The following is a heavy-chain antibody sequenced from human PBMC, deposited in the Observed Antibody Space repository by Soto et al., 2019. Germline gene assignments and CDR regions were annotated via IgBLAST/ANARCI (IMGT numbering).Heavy chain of an antibody. CDR3: ARGFRAVVVVAAGLRWFDP. CDR2: INHSGST. Sequence: SETLSLTCAVYGGSFSGYYWSWIRQPPGKGLEWIGEINHSGSTNYNPSLKSRVTISVDTSKNQFSLKLSSVTAADTAVYYCARGFRAVVVVAAGLRWFDPWGQGTLVTVSS. CDR1: GGSFSGYY. J-gene: IGHJ5*02. V-gene: IGHV4-34*01. D-gene: IGHD2-15*01.